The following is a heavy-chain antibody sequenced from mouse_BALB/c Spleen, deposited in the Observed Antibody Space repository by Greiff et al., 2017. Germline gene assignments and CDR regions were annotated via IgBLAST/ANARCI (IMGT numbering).Heavy chain of an antibody. CDR2: IYPGNVNT. V-gene: IGHV1S56*01. CDR1: GYTFTSYY. J-gene: IGHJ2*01. D-gene: IGHD6-1*01. CDR3: ASSSWYYFDY. Sequence: LQESGPELVKPGASVRISCKASGYTFTSYYIHWVKQRPGQGLEWIGWIYPGNVNTKYNEKFKGKATLTADKSSSTAYMQLSSLTSEDSAVYFCASSSWYYFDYWGQGTTLTVSS.